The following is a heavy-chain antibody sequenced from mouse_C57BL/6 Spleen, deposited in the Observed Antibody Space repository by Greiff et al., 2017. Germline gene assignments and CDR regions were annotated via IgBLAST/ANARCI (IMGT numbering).Heavy chain of an antibody. J-gene: IGHJ1*03. CDR1: GYTFTSYW. CDR2: IHPNSGST. Sequence: QVQLQQPGAELVKPGASVKLSCKASGYTFTSYWMHWVKQRPGQGLEWIGMIHPNSGSTNYNEKFKSKATLTVDKSSSTAYMQLSSLTSEDSAVYYCARSDLYDYDEDWYFDVWGTGTTVTVSS. CDR3: ARSDLYDYDEDWYFDV. D-gene: IGHD2-4*01. V-gene: IGHV1-64*01.